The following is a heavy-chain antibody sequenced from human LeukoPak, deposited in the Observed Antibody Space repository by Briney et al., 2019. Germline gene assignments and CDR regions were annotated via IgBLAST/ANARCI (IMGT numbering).Heavy chain of an antibody. CDR2: MNPNSGNT. CDR3: ARELSGLTLGHGPYYYYYGMDV. V-gene: IGHV1-8*01. D-gene: IGHD3/OR15-3a*01. CDR1: GYTFTSYD. Sequence: GASVKVSCKASGYTFTSYDINWVRQATGQGLEWMGWMNPNSGNTGYAQKFQGRVTMTRNTSISTAYMELSSLRSEDTAVYYCARELSGLTLGHGPYYYYYGMDVWGQGTTVTVSS. J-gene: IGHJ6*02.